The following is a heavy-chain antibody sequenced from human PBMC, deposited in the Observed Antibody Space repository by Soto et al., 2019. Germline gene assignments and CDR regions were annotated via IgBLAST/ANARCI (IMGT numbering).Heavy chain of an antibody. CDR1: GYTFTSYD. D-gene: IGHD1-1*01. CDR2: INPNSGYT. CDR3: ARGTGSDY. V-gene: IGHV1-18*01. Sequence: GASVKVSCKASGYTFTSYDINWVRQAPGQGLEWMAWINPNSGYTNFAQKFQDRVTLTTDTSTNTAYMELRSLRADDTALYYCARGTGSDYWGQGTQVTVSS. J-gene: IGHJ4*02.